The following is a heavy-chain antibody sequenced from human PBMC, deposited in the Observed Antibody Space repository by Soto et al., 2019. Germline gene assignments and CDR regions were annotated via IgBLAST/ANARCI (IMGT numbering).Heavy chain of an antibody. CDR3: ARDLEMATIFDY. CDR2: ISYDGSNK. J-gene: IGHJ4*02. V-gene: IGHV3-30*04. Sequence: GGSLRLSCVASGFTFSSYAMHWVRQAPGKGLEWVAVISYDGSNKYYADSVKGRFTISRDNSKNTLYLQMNSLRAEDTAVYYCARDLEMATIFDYWGQGILVTVSS. CDR1: GFTFSSYA. D-gene: IGHD5-12*01.